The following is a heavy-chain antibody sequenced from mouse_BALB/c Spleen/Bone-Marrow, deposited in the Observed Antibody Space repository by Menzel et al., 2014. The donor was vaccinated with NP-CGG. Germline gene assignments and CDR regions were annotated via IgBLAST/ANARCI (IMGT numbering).Heavy chain of an antibody. CDR1: GYIFTSYN. D-gene: IGHD3-1*01. Sequence: QVQLQQSGAELVKPGASVKMSCKASGYIFTSYNMHWVKQTPGQGLEWIGAIYPGNGDTSYNQKFKGKATLTADKSSSTAYMQLSSLTSEDSAVYYCARSGSSGYYAMDYWGQGTSVTVSS. CDR3: ARSGSSGYYAMDY. CDR2: IYPGNGDT. J-gene: IGHJ4*01. V-gene: IGHV1-12*01.